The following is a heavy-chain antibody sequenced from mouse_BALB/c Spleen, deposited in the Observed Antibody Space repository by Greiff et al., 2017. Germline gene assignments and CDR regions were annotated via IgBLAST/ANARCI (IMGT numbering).Heavy chain of an antibody. Sequence: EVKLMESGGGLVKPGGSLKLSCAASGFTFSSYTMSWVRQTPEKRLEWVATISSGGSYTYYPDSVKGRFTISRDNAKNTLYLQMSSLKSEDTAMYYCTSAFTTARYFDVWGAGTTVTVSS. D-gene: IGHD1-2*01. CDR1: GFTFSSYT. CDR3: TSAFTTARYFDV. CDR2: ISSGGSYT. V-gene: IGHV5-6-4*01. J-gene: IGHJ1*01.